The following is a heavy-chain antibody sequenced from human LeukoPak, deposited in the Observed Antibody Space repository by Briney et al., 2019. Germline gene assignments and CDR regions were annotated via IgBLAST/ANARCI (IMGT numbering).Heavy chain of an antibody. CDR3: AKEQLGYFDY. D-gene: IGHD1-1*01. J-gene: IGHJ4*02. CDR2: ITHNGGST. Sequence: PGGSLRLSCAASGFTFSSYAMSWVRQAPGKGLEWVSAITHNGGSTYYADSVKGRFTISRDNSKNSLFLQMNSLRAEDTAVYLCAKEQLGYFDYWGQGTLVAVSS. CDR1: GFTFSSYA. V-gene: IGHV3-23*01.